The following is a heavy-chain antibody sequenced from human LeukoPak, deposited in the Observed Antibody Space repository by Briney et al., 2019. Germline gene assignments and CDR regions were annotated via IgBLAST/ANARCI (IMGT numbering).Heavy chain of an antibody. CDR2: IYYSGST. CDR3: ATGRHIVVIPWFDP. V-gene: IGHV4-39*01. J-gene: IGHJ5*02. D-gene: IGHD2-21*01. Sequence: SETLSLTCTVSGGSISSSSYYWGWIRQPPGKGREWIGSIYYSGSTYYNPSPKSRVTISVDTSKNQFSLKLSSVTAADTAVYYCATGRHIVVIPWFDPWGQGTLVTVSS. CDR1: GGSISSSSYY.